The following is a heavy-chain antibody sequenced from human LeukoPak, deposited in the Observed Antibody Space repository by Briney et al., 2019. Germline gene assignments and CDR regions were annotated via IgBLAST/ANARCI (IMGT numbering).Heavy chain of an antibody. Sequence: PSETLSLTCTVSGGSITSFYWSWIRQPPGGGLEYIGYLYYSGSTNYNPSLKSRVTISVDTSKNQFSLKLNSVSAADTAVYFCARSSRLTLIRGVTGYHSLDVWGKGTKVTVSS. V-gene: IGHV4-59*01. J-gene: IGHJ6*04. D-gene: IGHD3-10*01. CDR2: LYYSGST. CDR1: GGSITSFY. CDR3: ARSSRLTLIRGVTGYHSLDV.